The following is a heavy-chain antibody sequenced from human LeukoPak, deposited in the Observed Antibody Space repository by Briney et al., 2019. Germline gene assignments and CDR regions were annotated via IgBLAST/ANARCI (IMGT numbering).Heavy chain of an antibody. CDR3: AKALDPPFWFDY. Sequence: GGALRLSCAASGFTFRSYAMRWVRQAPGKGRDGVSAISLGGSVTYNADSVKGRFTIFRDNSKNTLYLQMNSLRVEDTAIYYCAKALDPPFWFDYWGQGTLVTVSS. CDR2: ISLGGSVT. CDR1: GFTFRSYA. J-gene: IGHJ4*02. D-gene: IGHD3-3*01. V-gene: IGHV3-23*01.